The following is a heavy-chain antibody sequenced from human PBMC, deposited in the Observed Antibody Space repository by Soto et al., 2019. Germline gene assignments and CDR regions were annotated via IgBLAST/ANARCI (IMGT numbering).Heavy chain of an antibody. CDR3: ARLIKPLDY. CDR1: GFTFSDST. J-gene: IGHJ4*02. CDR2: IRSKVNNLET. D-gene: IGHD3-16*01. Sequence: GGSLRLSCAASGFTFSDSTMHWVRQTSGRGLEWLGRIRSKVNNLETVYAASVKGRFTISRDDSKNTAYLQMNSLKTEDAAVSYCARLIKPLDYWGRGTLVTVSS. V-gene: IGHV3-73*01.